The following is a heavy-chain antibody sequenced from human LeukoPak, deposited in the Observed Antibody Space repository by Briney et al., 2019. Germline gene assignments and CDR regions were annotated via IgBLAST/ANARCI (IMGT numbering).Heavy chain of an antibody. D-gene: IGHD3-3*01. V-gene: IGHV3-23*01. CDR3: AKEVGYYTSSSFDY. Sequence: GGSLRLSCAASGFTFSIYGMGWVRQAPGKGLEWVSSISDNGGNTYYADSVKGRFTISRDNSKNTLYLQMNSLRAEDTAVYYCAKEVGYYTSSSFDYWGQGTLVTVSS. CDR2: ISDNGGNT. CDR1: GFTFSIYG. J-gene: IGHJ4*02.